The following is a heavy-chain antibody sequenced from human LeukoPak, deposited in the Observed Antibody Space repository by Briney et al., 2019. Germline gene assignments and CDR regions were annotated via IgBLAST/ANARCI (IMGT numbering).Heavy chain of an antibody. CDR3: ARDGSGFYLYNYMDV. Sequence: GGSLRLSCAPSGFTFSDYSMNWVRQAPGKGLEWFESISTVSTYTFYADSVKGRFTISRDNVRNSLYLQMSSLGAEDTAVYYCARDGSGFYLYNYMDVWGKGTTVTVSS. J-gene: IGHJ6*03. V-gene: IGHV3-21*01. CDR1: GFTFSDYS. D-gene: IGHD6-25*01. CDR2: ISTVSTYT.